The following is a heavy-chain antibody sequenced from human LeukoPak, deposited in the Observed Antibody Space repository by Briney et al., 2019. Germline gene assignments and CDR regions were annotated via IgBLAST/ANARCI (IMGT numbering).Heavy chain of an antibody. CDR3: ARDLYIAVAGGFDY. D-gene: IGHD6-19*01. V-gene: IGHV1-2*02. J-gene: IGHJ4*02. Sequence: GASVKVSFKASGYTFTGYYMHWVRQAPGQGLEWMGWINPNSGGTNYAQKFQGRVTMTRDTSISTAYMELSRLRSDDTAVYYCARDLYIAVAGGFDYWGQGTLVTVSS. CDR2: INPNSGGT. CDR1: GYTFTGYY.